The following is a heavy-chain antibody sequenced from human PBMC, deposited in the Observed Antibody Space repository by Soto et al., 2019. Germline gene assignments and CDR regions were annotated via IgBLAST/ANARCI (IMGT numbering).Heavy chain of an antibody. J-gene: IGHJ4*02. D-gene: IGHD4-17*01. CDR1: GGSISSGGYS. CDR3: ASNTVEYYFDY. V-gene: IGHV4-30-2*01. Sequence: QLQLQESGSGLVKPSQTLSLTCAVSGGSISSGGYSWSWIRQPPGKGLEWIGYIYHSGSTYYNPSLKSXXTXSXXRAKNQFSLKLSSVTAADTAVYYCASNTVEYYFDYWGQGTLVTVSS. CDR2: IYHSGST.